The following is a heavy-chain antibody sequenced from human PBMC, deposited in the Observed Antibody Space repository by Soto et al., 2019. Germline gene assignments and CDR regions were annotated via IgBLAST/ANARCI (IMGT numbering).Heavy chain of an antibody. Sequence: SETLSLTCAVYGGSFSGYYWSWIRQPPGKGLEWIGEINHSGSTNYNPSLKSRVTISVDTSKNQFSLKLSSVTAADTAVYYCARGRGVVTAKYYYYYYGMDVWGQGTTVTVSS. J-gene: IGHJ6*02. CDR1: GGSFSGYY. CDR2: INHSGST. D-gene: IGHD2-21*02. CDR3: ARGRGVVTAKYYYYYYGMDV. V-gene: IGHV4-34*01.